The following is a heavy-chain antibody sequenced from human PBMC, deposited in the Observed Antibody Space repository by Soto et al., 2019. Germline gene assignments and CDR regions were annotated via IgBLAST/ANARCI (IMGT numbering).Heavy chain of an antibody. Sequence: ASVKVSCKVSGYTLTELSMHWVRQAPGKGLEWMGGFDPEDGETIYAQKFQGRVTVTEDTSTDTAYMELSSLRSEDTAVYYCATDLGGYFDYWGQGTLVTVSS. CDR2: FDPEDGET. CDR3: ATDLGGYFDY. V-gene: IGHV1-24*01. D-gene: IGHD3-10*01. J-gene: IGHJ4*02. CDR1: GYTLTELS.